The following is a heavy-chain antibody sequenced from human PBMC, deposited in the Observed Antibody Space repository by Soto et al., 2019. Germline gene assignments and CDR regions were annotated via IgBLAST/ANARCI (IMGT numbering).Heavy chain of an antibody. Sequence: GGSLRLSCAASGFTFSSYSMNWVRQAPGKGLEWVSSISSSSSYIYYADSVKGRFTISRDNAKNSLYLQMNSLRAEDTAVYYCARDPTYYDILTGPYYFDYWGQGTLVTVSS. CDR1: GFTFSSYS. V-gene: IGHV3-21*01. CDR2: ISSSSSYI. J-gene: IGHJ4*02. D-gene: IGHD3-9*01. CDR3: ARDPTYYDILTGPYYFDY.